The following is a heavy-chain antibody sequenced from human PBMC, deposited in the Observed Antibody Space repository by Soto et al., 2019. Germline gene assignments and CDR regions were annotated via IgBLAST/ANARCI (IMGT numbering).Heavy chain of an antibody. J-gene: IGHJ4*02. V-gene: IGHV4-30-2*01. Sequence: SETLSLTCAVSGGSISSGGYSWSWIRQPPGKGLEWIGYIYHSGSTYYNPSLKSRVTISVDRSKNQFSLKLSSVTAADTAVHYCARSMTTVTTNDYWGQGSLVTVSS. CDR2: IYHSGST. CDR1: GGSISSGGYS. D-gene: IGHD4-17*01. CDR3: ARSMTTVTTNDY.